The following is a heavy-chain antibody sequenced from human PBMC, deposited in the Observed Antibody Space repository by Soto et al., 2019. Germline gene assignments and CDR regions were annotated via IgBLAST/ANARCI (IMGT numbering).Heavy chain of an antibody. CDR3: ARASFIVVVPAANAFEI. Sequence: SETLSLTCAVYGGSFSGYYWSWIRQPPGKGLEWIGEINHSGSPNYNPSLKSRFTISVATSKQQFSMKLSSVTAADTAVYYCARASFIVVVPAANAFEIGGQGTMVTVSS. CDR2: INHSGSP. J-gene: IGHJ3*02. D-gene: IGHD2-2*01. CDR1: GGSFSGYY. V-gene: IGHV4-34*01.